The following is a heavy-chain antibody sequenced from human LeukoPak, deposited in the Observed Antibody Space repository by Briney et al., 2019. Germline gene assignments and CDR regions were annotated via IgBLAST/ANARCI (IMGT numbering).Heavy chain of an antibody. J-gene: IGHJ4*02. CDR1: GFTFSSYW. V-gene: IGHV3-7*01. Sequence: GGSLRLSCAASGFTFSSYWMSWVRQAPGKGLEWVANIKQDGSEKYYVDSVKGRFTISRDNAKNSLYLQMHSLRAEDTAVYYCARVNYCTNGVCYGDFVDYWGQGTLVTVSS. CDR3: ARVNYCTNGVCYGDFVDY. D-gene: IGHD2-8*01. CDR2: IKQDGSEK.